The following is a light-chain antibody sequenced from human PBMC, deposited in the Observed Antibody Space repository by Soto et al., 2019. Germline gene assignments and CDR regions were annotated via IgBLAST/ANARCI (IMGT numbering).Light chain of an antibody. J-gene: IGKJ1*01. CDR1: QSVSRSY. CDR3: QQYNNWPGT. Sequence: EIVLTQSPGTLSLSLGARATLSCRASQSVSRSYLGWYQQKPGQAPRLLIYAASTRATGIPARFSGSGSGTEFTLTISSLQSEDCAVYYCQQYNNWPGTFGQGTKVDI. CDR2: AAS. V-gene: IGKV3-15*01.